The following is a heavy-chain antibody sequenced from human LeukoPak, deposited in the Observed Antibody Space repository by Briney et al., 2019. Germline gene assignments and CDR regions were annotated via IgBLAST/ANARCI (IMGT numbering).Heavy chain of an antibody. V-gene: IGHV1-69*05. CDR2: IIPIFGTA. CDR3: ARAYYDILTGFDY. CDR1: GCTFSSYA. J-gene: IGHJ4*02. D-gene: IGHD3-9*01. Sequence: SSVKVSCKASGCTFSSYAISWVRQAPGQGLEWMGGIIPIFGTANYAQKFQGRVTITTDESTSTAYMELSSLRSEDTAVYYCARAYYDILTGFDYWGQGTLVTVSS.